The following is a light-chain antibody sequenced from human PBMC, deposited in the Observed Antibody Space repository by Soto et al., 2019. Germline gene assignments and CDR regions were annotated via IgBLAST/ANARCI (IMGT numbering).Light chain of an antibody. Sequence: EIVLTQSPGTLSLSPGERATLSCRASQSVSSYYLAWYQQKPGQAPRLLIYGPSRRAAGVPDRFNGSGSGPDFTLTINRLEPEDFAVYYCQQYGYSLFTFGPGTKVDIK. J-gene: IGKJ3*01. CDR1: QSVSSYY. CDR2: GPS. V-gene: IGKV3-20*01. CDR3: QQYGYSLFT.